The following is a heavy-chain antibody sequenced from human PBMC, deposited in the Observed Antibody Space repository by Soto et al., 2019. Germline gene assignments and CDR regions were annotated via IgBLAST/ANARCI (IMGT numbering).Heavy chain of an antibody. CDR3: ARTESGYSYGFADV. J-gene: IGHJ6*02. CDR1: GFTFSSYG. CDR2: ISYDGSNK. V-gene: IGHV3-30*03. Sequence: GGSLRLSCAASGFTFSSYGMHWVRQAPGKGLEWVAVISYDGSNKYYADSVKGQVTISADKSISTAYLQWSSLKASDTAMYYCARTESGYSYGFADVWGQGTTVTVSS. D-gene: IGHD5-18*01.